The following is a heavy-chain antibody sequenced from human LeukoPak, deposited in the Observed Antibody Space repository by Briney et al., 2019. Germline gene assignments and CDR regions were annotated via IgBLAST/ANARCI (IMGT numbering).Heavy chain of an antibody. Sequence: ASVKVSCKASGYTFTGYYMHWVRQAPGQGLEWMGWINPNSGGTNYAQKFQGRVTMTRDTSISTAYMELSRLRSDDTAVYYCARDYGELWFGDLLRNWFDPWGQGTLVTVSS. CDR3: ARDYGELWFGDLLRNWFDP. D-gene: IGHD3-10*01. CDR2: INPNSGGT. V-gene: IGHV1-2*02. CDR1: GYTFTGYY. J-gene: IGHJ5*02.